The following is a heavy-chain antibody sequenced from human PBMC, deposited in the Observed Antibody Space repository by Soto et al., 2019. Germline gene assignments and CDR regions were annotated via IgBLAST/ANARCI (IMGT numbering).Heavy chain of an antibody. Sequence: GGSLRLSCAASGFTFSIYAMSWVRQAPGKGLEWVSFISVSGGNTYYADSVKGRFTISRDDSKNTLFLQMNSLRAEDTAVYYCAKEPTPFLGYCSGGSCPLDDWGQGTLVTVSS. CDR2: ISVSGGNT. CDR1: GFTFSIYA. V-gene: IGHV3-23*01. J-gene: IGHJ4*02. CDR3: AKEPTPFLGYCSGGSCPLDD. D-gene: IGHD2-15*01.